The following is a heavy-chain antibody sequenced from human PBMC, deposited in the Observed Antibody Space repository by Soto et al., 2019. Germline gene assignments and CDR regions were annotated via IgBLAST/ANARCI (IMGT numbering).Heavy chain of an antibody. D-gene: IGHD3-9*01. Sequence: QVQLQESGPGLVKPSETLSLTCTVSGGSVSSGSYYWSWIRQPPGKGLEWIGYIYYSGSTNYNPSREGRVTISVDTSKNRCSLKLSSVTAADTAVYYCASGSVGDYDILTAVDYWGQGTLVTVSS. J-gene: IGHJ4*02. CDR1: GGSVSSGSYY. V-gene: IGHV4-61*01. CDR3: ASGSVGDYDILTAVDY. CDR2: IYYSGST.